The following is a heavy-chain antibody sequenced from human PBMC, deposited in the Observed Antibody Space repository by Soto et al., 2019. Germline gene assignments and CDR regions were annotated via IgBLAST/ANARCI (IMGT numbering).Heavy chain of an antibody. J-gene: IGHJ4*02. Sequence: QLQLQESGPGLVKPSETLSLTCTVSGGSISSSSYYWGWIRQPPGKGLEWIGSIYYSGSTYYNPSLKSRVTISVDTSKNQFSLKLSSVTAADTAVYYCARAAKEGELSPFDYWGQGTLVTVSS. CDR2: IYYSGST. D-gene: IGHD3-16*02. CDR1: GGSISSSSYY. V-gene: IGHV4-39*01. CDR3: ARAAKEGELSPFDY.